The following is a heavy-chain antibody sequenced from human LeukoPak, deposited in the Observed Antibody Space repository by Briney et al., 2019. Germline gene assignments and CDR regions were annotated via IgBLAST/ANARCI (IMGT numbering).Heavy chain of an antibody. Sequence: MPSETLSLTCAVSGYSISSGYYWGWIRHPPGKGLEWIGSIYHSGSTYYNPSLKSRVTISVDTSKNQFSLKLSSVTAADTAVYYCARQQKGVGKPNYFDYWGQGTLVTVSS. CDR2: IYHSGST. V-gene: IGHV4-38-2*01. CDR1: GYSISSGYY. CDR3: ARQQKGVGKPNYFDY. J-gene: IGHJ4*02. D-gene: IGHD1-26*01.